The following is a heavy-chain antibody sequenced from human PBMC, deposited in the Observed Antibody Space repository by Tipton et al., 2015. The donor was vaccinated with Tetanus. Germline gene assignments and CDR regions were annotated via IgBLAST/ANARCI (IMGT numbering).Heavy chain of an antibody. J-gene: IGHJ6*02. CDR3: AKDKEIYYYYYGMDV. Sequence: SLRLSCAASGFSFRSYWMHWVRQSPGKGLVWVSVITWDDNTFYAASIQGRFTISRDNNKDSLYLQMNDLTAEDTALYSCAKDKEIYYYYYGMDVWGQGTAVTVSS. CDR2: ITWDDNT. V-gene: IGHV3-43*01. CDR1: GFSFRSYW. D-gene: IGHD3-10*01.